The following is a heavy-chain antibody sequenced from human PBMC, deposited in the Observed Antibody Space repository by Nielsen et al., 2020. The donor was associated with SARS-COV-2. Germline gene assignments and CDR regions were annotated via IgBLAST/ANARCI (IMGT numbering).Heavy chain of an antibody. J-gene: IGHJ3*02. Sequence: SLKISCAASGFTFDDYAMHWVRQAPGKGLEWVSGISWNSGSIGYADSVKGRFTISRDNAKNTLYLQMNSLRAEDTAVYYCARRGAVSGPAFDIWGQGTMVTVSS. V-gene: IGHV3-9*01. D-gene: IGHD5/OR15-5a*01. CDR2: ISWNSGSI. CDR3: ARRGAVSGPAFDI. CDR1: GFTFDDYA.